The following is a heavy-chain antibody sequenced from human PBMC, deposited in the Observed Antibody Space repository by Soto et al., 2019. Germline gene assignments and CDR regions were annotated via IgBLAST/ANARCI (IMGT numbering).Heavy chain of an antibody. CDR1: GYSFSRYW. CDR3: GRFEDGYNYLMH. V-gene: IGHV5-51*01. Sequence: GESLKISCKGSGYSFSRYWIAWVRQMPGKGLEWMGIIYPGDSDTRYSPSFQGQVTISADKSINTAYLHWSSLKASDTAMYYCGRFEDGYNYLMHWGQGSLVTVSS. CDR2: IYPGDSDT. J-gene: IGHJ4*02. D-gene: IGHD5-12*01.